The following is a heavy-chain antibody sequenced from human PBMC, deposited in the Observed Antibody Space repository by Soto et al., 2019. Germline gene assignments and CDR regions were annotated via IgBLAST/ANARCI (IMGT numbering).Heavy chain of an antibody. CDR2: IYTSDNT. V-gene: IGHV4-4*07. CDR1: GGSVSGYY. Sequence: QVQLQESGPRLVKPSETLSLTCTVSGGSVSGYYWSWIRQTAGKGLEWIGRIYTSDNTDFSPSLKSRVAMSVDTSKNQFSLKLTSVTAADTGVYYCARVGARAVAATFDHWGQGSLVTVSS. J-gene: IGHJ4*02. CDR3: ARVGARAVAATFDH. D-gene: IGHD6-19*01.